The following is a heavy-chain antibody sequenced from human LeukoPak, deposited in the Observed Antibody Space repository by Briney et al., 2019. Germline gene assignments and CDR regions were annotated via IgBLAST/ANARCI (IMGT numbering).Heavy chain of an antibody. V-gene: IGHV4-31*03. CDR1: GGSISSGGYY. CDR2: IYYSGST. Sequence: SETLSLTCTVSGGSISSGGYYWSWIRQHPGKGLEWIGYIYYSGSTYYNPSLKSRVTISVDTSKNQFSLKLSSVTAADTAVYYCAKYYYGSGSVAYWGQGTLVTVSS. CDR3: AKYYYGSGSVAY. D-gene: IGHD3-10*01. J-gene: IGHJ4*02.